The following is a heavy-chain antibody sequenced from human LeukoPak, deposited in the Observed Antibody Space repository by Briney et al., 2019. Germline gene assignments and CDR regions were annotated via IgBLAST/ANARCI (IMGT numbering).Heavy chain of an antibody. J-gene: IGHJ3*02. CDR2: ISTYNGNT. V-gene: IGHV1-18*01. Sequence: ASVKVSCKTSGGTISRYAINWVRQAPGQGLEWMGWISTYNGNTNYAQKLQGRVTMTTDTSTNTVYMELRSLRSDDTAVYYCARGKQWLRSDAFDIWGQGTMVTVSS. CDR1: GGTISRYA. CDR3: ARGKQWLRSDAFDI. D-gene: IGHD6-19*01.